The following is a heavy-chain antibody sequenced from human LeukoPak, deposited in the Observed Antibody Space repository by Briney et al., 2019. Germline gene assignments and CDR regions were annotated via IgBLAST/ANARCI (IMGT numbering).Heavy chain of an antibody. Sequence: ASVKVSCKASGYTFTAYYLHWVRQAPGQGLEWMVWINPNSGGANYAQKFQGRVTMTRDTSISTAYMELSRLRSDDTAVYYCARDLTMGATDYWGQGTLVTVSS. CDR2: INPNSGGA. CDR3: ARDLTMGATDY. CDR1: GYTFTAYY. D-gene: IGHD1-26*01. J-gene: IGHJ4*02. V-gene: IGHV1-2*02.